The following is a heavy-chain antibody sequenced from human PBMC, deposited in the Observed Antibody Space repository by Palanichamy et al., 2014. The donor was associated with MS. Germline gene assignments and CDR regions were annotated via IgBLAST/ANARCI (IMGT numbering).Heavy chain of an antibody. V-gene: IGHV3-30-3*01. CDR3: ARSRSGSYLLGY. J-gene: IGHJ4*02. CDR2: ILYDGSNK. Sequence: QVQLVESGGGVVQPGRSLRLSCAASGFTFSSYAMHWVRQAPGKGLEWVAVILYDGSNKYYADSVKGRFTISRDNSKNTLYLQMNSLRAGDTAVYYCARSRSGSYLLGYWGQGTLVTVSS. CDR1: GFTFSSYA. D-gene: IGHD1-26*01.